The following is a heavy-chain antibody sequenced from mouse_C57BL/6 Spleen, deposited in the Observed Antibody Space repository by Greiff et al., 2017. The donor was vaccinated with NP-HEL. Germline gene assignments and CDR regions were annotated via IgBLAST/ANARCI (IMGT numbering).Heavy chain of an antibody. Sequence: EVQVVESGGGLVKPGGSLKLSCAASGFTFSDYGMHWVRQAPAKGLEWVAYISSGSSTIYYADTVKGRFTIARDNAKNTLFLQMTSLRAEDTAMYYCARTYFDVWGTGTTVTVSS. J-gene: IGHJ1*03. CDR1: GFTFSDYG. V-gene: IGHV5-17*01. CDR3: ARTYFDV. CDR2: ISSGSSTI.